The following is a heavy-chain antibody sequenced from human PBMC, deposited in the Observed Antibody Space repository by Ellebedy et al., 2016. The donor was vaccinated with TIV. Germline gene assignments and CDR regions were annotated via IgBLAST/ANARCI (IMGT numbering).Heavy chain of an antibody. D-gene: IGHD6-19*01. J-gene: IGHJ6*02. V-gene: IGHV3-11*01. CDR2: ISSSGSTI. CDR1: GFTFSDYY. CDR3: ARGLYVAVAPTNYYYYGMDV. Sequence: SLKISXAASGFTFSDYYMSWIRQAPGKGLEWVSYISSSGSTIYYADSVKGRFTISRDNAKNSLYLQMNSLRAEDTAVYYCARGLYVAVAPTNYYYYGMDVWGQGTTVTVSS.